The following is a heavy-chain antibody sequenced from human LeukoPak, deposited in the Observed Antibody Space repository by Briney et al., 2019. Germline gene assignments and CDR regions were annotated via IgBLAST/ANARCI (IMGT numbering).Heavy chain of an antibody. Sequence: SGGSLRLSCAASGFTFSSYGMHWVRQAPGKGLEWVAFMRYDGSNKYYADSVKGRFTISRDNSKNTLYLQMNSLRAEDTAVYYCAKQTGNPHQGRYFQHWGQGTLVTVSS. CDR2: MRYDGSNK. J-gene: IGHJ1*01. CDR1: GFTFSSYG. V-gene: IGHV3-30*02. CDR3: AKQTGNPHQGRYFQH. D-gene: IGHD1-1*01.